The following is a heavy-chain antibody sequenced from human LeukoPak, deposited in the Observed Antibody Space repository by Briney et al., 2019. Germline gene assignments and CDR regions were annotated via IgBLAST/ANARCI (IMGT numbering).Heavy chain of an antibody. D-gene: IGHD2-15*01. CDR3: AKDPTYCSGGSCYSSVFY. CDR2: IRYDGSNK. CDR1: GFTFSSYG. Sequence: TGGSLRLSCAASGFTFSSYGMHWVRQAPGKGLEWVAFIRYDGSNKYYADSVKGRFTISRDNSKNTLYLQMNSLRAKDTAVYYCAKDPTYCSGGSCYSSVFYWGQGTLVTVSS. V-gene: IGHV3-30*02. J-gene: IGHJ4*02.